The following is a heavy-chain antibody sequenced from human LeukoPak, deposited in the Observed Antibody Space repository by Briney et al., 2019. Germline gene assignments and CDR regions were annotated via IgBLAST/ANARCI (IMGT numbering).Heavy chain of an antibody. Sequence: GGSLRLSCAASGFTFSSYSLNWVRQAPGKGLEWVSSISSSGSYIYYADSVKGRFTISRDNAKNSLYLQMNSLRAEDTAVYYCASDIGYCSSTSCYGGNWGQRNLVTVSS. CDR2: ISSSGSYI. CDR3: ASDIGYCSSTSCYGGN. J-gene: IGHJ1*01. V-gene: IGHV3-21*01. D-gene: IGHD2-2*01. CDR1: GFTFSSYS.